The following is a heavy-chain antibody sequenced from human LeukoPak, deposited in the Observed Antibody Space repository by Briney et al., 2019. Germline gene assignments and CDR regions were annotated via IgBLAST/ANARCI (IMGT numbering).Heavy chain of an antibody. Sequence: PGGSLRLSCAASGXTFSGYWMHWVRQAPGMGLVWVSRITGDGISTSYADSVKGRFTISRDNAKNTLYLQMISLRAEDTAVYYCARDTGWYFDLWGRGTLVTVSS. CDR1: GXTFSGYW. CDR3: ARDTGWYFDL. V-gene: IGHV3-74*01. J-gene: IGHJ2*01. D-gene: IGHD4-17*01. CDR2: ITGDGIST.